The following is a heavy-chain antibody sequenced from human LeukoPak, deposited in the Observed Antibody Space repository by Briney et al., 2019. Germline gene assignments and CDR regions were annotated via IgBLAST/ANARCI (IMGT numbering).Heavy chain of an antibody. V-gene: IGHV3-7*01. CDR1: GFSFSSFW. J-gene: IGHJ4*02. CDR3: ASAPAAFYFYC. Sequence: GGSLRLSCGASGFSFSSFWMSWVRQAPGKGLEWVANMKQDGSEKYYVDSVKGRFTISRDNAKNSLYLQLNSLRAEDTAVYYCASAPAAFYFYCWGQGTLVTVSS. D-gene: IGHD2-2*01. CDR2: MKQDGSEK.